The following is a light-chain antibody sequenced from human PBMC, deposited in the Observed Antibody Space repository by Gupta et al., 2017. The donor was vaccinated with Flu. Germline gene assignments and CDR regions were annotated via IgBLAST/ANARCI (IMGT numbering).Light chain of an antibody. CDR1: QSVSSN. V-gene: IGKV3-15*01. J-gene: IGKJ4*01. CDR2: GAS. Sequence: EIVMTQSPATLSVSPGERATLSCRASQSVSSNLAWYQQKPGQAPRLLIYGASTRATGIPARFSGSGFGTEFTLTISSRQSEDFAVYYCQQYNYWPPLTFGAGTKVEIK. CDR3: QQYNYWPPLT.